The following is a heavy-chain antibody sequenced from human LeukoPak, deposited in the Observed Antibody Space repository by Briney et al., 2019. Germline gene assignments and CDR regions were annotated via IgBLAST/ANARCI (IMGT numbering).Heavy chain of an antibody. V-gene: IGHV3-30-3*01. CDR2: ISYDGSNK. Sequence: GGSLRLSCAASGFTFSSYAMHWVRQAPGKGLEWVAVISYDGSNKYYADSVKGRFTISRDNSKNTLYLQMNSLRAEDTAVYYCARERGSYGRRYFDYWGQGTLATVSS. J-gene: IGHJ4*02. CDR3: ARERGSYGRRYFDY. CDR1: GFTFSSYA. D-gene: IGHD1-26*01.